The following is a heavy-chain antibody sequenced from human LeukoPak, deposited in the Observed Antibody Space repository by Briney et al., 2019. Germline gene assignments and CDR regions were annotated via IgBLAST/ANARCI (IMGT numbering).Heavy chain of an antibody. D-gene: IGHD5-18*01. J-gene: IGHJ4*02. CDR1: GGSISSSNW. CDR2: IYHSGST. V-gene: IGHV4-4*02. CDR3: ARVLIQLWTARVDY. Sequence: PSETLSLTCAVSGGSISSSNWWSWVRQPPGKGLEWIGEIYHSGSTNYNPSLKSRVTISVDTSKNQFSLKLSSVTAADTAVYYCARVLIQLWTARVDYWGQGTLVTVSS.